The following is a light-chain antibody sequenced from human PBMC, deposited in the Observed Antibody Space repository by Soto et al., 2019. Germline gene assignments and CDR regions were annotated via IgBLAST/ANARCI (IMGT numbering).Light chain of an antibody. CDR3: QQYGSSST. V-gene: IGKV3-20*01. J-gene: IGKJ4*01. CDR1: QSVSSSY. Sequence: DIVLMQSPGTLSLSPGERATLSCRASQSVSSSYLAWYQQKPGQAPRLLIYSASSRATGIPGRFSGSESGTDFTLTISRLEPEDFAVYYCQQYGSSSTFGGGTKVDIK. CDR2: SAS.